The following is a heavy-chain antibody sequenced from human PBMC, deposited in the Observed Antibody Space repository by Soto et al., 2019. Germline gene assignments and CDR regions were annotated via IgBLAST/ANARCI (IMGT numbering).Heavy chain of an antibody. CDR1: GSTFPNYP. D-gene: IGHD5-18*01. J-gene: IGHJ4*02. CDR2: ISHDGVTK. Sequence: PGGSLRLSCTASGSTFPNYPMHWVRQAPDKGLEWVAVISHDGVTKNSADSVKGRFTISRDNSRSTLYLQMNSLRAEDTAVYYCATLNSFGSDYWGRGTLVTVSS. CDR3: ATLNSFGSDY. V-gene: IGHV3-30-3*01.